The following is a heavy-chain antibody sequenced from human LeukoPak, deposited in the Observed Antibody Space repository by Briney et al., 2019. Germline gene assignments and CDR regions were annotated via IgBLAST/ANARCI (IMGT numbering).Heavy chain of an antibody. V-gene: IGHV3-21*04. D-gene: IGHD1-1*01. CDR3: AKSVSTRNSEYYYYCYMDV. CDR1: GFTLSRYS. Sequence: PGGSLRLSCAASGFTLSRYSMNWVRQAPGKGLEWVSSISSGSSYIYYAGSVKGRFTISRDNAKNTLYLQMNSLGAEDTALYYCAKSVSTRNSEYYYYCYMDVWGKGTTVTVSS. CDR2: ISSGSSYI. J-gene: IGHJ6*03.